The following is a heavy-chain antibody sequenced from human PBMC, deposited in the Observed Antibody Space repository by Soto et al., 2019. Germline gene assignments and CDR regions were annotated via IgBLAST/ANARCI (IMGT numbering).Heavy chain of an antibody. CDR1: GFTFSSYA. Sequence: GGYLRHSWAASGFTFSSYAMSWVRQAPGKGLEWVSAISGSGGSTYYADSVKGRFTISRDNSKNTLYLQMNSLRAEDTAVYYCLTLSTSCHYCVYPRGQGTVVT. CDR3: LTLSTSCHYCVYP. V-gene: IGHV3-23*01. D-gene: IGHD2-2*01. CDR2: ISGSGGST. J-gene: IGHJ5*02.